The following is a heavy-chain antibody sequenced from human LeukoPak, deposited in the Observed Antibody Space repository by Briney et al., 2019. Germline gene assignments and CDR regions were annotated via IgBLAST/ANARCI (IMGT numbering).Heavy chain of an antibody. CDR2: ISSSGGAI. CDR3: ARDFGWAFDY. D-gene: IGHD6-19*01. J-gene: IGHJ4*02. Sequence: GGSLRLSCAASGFAFSTYSMNWVRQAPGKGLEWVSYISSSGGAIYCADSVKGRFTISRDNAKNSLYLQMNSLRAEDTAVYYCARDFGWAFDYWGQGTLVTVSS. CDR1: GFAFSTYS. V-gene: IGHV3-48*01.